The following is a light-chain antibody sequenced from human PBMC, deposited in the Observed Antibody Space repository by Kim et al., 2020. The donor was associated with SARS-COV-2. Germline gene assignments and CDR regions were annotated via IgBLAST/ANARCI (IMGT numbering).Light chain of an antibody. CDR2: DDD. Sequence: PGKPVTITCTRSSGNIANNFVQCYQQRPGSSPATVIYDDDQRPSGVPDRFSGSIDSSPHSASLAISGLKTEDEAGYYCQSSDTTTVIFGGGTRLTVL. V-gene: IGLV6-57*01. CDR1: SGNIANNF. J-gene: IGLJ2*01. CDR3: QSSDTTTVI.